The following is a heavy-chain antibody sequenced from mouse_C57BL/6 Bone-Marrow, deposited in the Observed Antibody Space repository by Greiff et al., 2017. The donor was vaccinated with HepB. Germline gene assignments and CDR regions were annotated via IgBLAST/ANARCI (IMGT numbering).Heavy chain of an antibody. CDR3: ARGAYYYGSSYAMDY. D-gene: IGHD1-1*01. CDR1: GYTFTSYW. Sequence: QVQLQQPGAELVKPGASVKMSCKASGYTFTSYWITWVKQRPGQGLEWIGDIYPGSGSTYYNEKFKGKATLTADKSSSTAYMELRSLTSEDSAVYFCARGAYYYGSSYAMDYWGQGTSVTVSS. CDR2: IYPGSGST. V-gene: IGHV1-55*01. J-gene: IGHJ4*01.